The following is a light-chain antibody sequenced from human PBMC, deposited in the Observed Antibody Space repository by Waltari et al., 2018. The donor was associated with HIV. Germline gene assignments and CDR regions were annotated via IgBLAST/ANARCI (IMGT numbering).Light chain of an antibody. CDR1: ALPTKY. Sequence: SYELTPPPSVTVSPGQTARIPCSGDALPTKYAYWYQQKSGQAPVLVIDEDSKRPSGIPERVSGSSSGTMATLTISGAQVEDEADYYCYSTDSSGNHRVFGGGTKLTVL. V-gene: IGLV3-10*01. CDR3: YSTDSSGNHRV. CDR2: EDS. J-gene: IGLJ2*01.